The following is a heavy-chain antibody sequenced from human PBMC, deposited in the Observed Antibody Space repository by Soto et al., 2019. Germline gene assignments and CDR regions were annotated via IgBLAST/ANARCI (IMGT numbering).Heavy chain of an antibody. CDR2: ISGSGGST. CDR1: GFTFASYA. J-gene: IGHJ5*02. D-gene: IGHD3-10*01. V-gene: IGHV3-23*01. CDR3: ARAAGSGRNNWFDP. Sequence: EVQLLESGGGLVQPGGSLRLSCAASGFTFASYAMSWFRKAPGKGLGWVSAISGSGGSTYYADSVKGRFTISRDNSKNTLYLQMNSLRAEDTAVYYCARAAGSGRNNWFDPWGQGTLVTVSS.